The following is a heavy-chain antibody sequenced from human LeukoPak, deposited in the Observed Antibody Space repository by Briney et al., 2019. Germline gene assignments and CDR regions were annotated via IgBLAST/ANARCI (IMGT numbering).Heavy chain of an antibody. Sequence: GGSLRLSCVVSGFTVRSNYMSWVRQAPGKGLDWVSVIYSGGSTYYADSVKGRFTISRDDSRNTVFLQMTSLTTEDTAVYYCAREFRYYMDVWAKGPRSPSP. V-gene: IGHV3-66*02. J-gene: IGHJ6*03. CDR2: IYSGGST. CDR1: GFTVRSNY. CDR3: AREFRYYMDV.